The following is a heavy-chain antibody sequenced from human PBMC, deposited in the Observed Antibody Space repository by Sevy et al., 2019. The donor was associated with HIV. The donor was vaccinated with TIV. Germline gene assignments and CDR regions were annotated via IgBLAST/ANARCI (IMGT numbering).Heavy chain of an antibody. V-gene: IGHV3-33*01. J-gene: IGHJ4*02. D-gene: IGHD4-4*01. CDR1: GFIFSNFG. CDR2: IWHDGTKK. CDR3: VRVTPDEDGTTLDS. Sequence: GGSLRLSCAASGFIFSNFGINWVRQAPGKGLEWVAIIWHDGTKKHYLESVKGRFTISRYNSKNTVYLQMNSLRVEDSGTYYCVRVTPDEDGTTLDSWGLGTLVTVSS.